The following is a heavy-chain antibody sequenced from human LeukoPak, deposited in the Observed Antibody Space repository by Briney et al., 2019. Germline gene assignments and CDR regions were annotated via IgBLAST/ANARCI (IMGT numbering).Heavy chain of an antibody. V-gene: IGHV1-46*01. CDR3: ARGLGGSYPHDAFDI. Sequence: ASVKVSCKASGYTFTSYYMHWMRQAPGQGPEWMGIINPRGGSTDYSQKFQDRVTMTRDTSISIAYMELSRLRSDDTAVYYCARGLGGSYPHDAFDIWGQGTMVTVSS. D-gene: IGHD1-26*01. CDR2: INPRGGST. CDR1: GYTFTSYY. J-gene: IGHJ3*02.